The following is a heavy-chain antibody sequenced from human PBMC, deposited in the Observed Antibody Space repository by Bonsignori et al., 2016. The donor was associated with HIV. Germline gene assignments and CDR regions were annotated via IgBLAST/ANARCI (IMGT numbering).Heavy chain of an antibody. V-gene: IGHV4-61*02. Sequence: WIRQPPGKGLEWIGRIYTSGSTNYNPSLKSRVTISVDTSKNQFSLKLSSVTAADTAVYYCARWRSDGYTRGFDYWGQGTLVTVSS. D-gene: IGHD5-24*01. J-gene: IGHJ4*02. CDR3: ARWRSDGYTRGFDY. CDR2: IYTSGST.